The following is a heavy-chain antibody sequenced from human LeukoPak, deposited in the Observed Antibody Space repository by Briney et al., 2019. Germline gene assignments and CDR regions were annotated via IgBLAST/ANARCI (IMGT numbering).Heavy chain of an antibody. CDR1: GGPMSSYY. D-gene: IGHD2-21*02. J-gene: IGHJ2*01. V-gene: IGHV4-59*01. CDR2: THHSGNN. Sequence: SETVSLPCTVSGGPMSSYYWSWLRQTPGKGVEWIGYTHHSGNNNYNPSLKSRVTISQDMSKYRFSLRLTSVTAADTAVYYCARSGGWVTAYWYFEDWGRGTLVTVSS. CDR3: ARSGGWVTAYWYFED.